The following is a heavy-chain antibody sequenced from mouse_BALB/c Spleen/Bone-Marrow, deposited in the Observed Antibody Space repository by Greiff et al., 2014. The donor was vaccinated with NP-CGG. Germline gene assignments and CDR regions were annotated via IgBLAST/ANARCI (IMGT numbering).Heavy chain of an antibody. CDR3: ARPLYYDYGFAY. CDR1: GYSFTDYN. CDR2: IDPYIDGT. D-gene: IGHD2-4*01. V-gene: IGHV1S135*01. Sequence: LVESGPELVKPGASVKVSCKASGYSFTDYNMYWVKQSHGKSLEWIGYIDPYIDGTSYNQKFRGKATLTVDKSSSTAFMHLNSLTSEDSAVYYCARPLYYDYGFAYWGQGTVVTVST. J-gene: IGHJ3*01.